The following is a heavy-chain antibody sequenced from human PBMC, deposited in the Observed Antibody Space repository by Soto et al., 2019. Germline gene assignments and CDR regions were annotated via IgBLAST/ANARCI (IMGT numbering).Heavy chain of an antibody. J-gene: IGHJ6*02. D-gene: IGHD3-3*01. CDR1: GFTFSDHY. CDR3: ARAYYGYYYGMDV. Sequence: GGSLRLSCAASGFTFSDHYMDWVRQAPGKGLEWVGRTRNKANSYTTEYAASVKGRFTISRDDSKNSLYLQMNSLKTEDTAVYYCARAYYGYYYGMDVWGQGTTVTVSS. V-gene: IGHV3-72*01. CDR2: TRNKANSYTT.